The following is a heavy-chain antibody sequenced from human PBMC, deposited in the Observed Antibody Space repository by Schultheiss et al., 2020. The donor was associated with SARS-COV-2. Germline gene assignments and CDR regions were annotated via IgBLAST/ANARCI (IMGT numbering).Heavy chain of an antibody. V-gene: IGHV4-34*01. D-gene: IGHD6-6*01. CDR2: INHSGST. CDR3: ARGITPIIAARPGYYYYYMDV. J-gene: IGHJ6*03. Sequence: SQTLSLTCAVYGGSFSGYYWSWIRRPPGKGLEWIGEINHSGSTNYNPSLKSRVTISVDTSKNQFSLKLSSVTAADTAVYYCARGITPIIAARPGYYYYYMDVWGKGTTVTVSS. CDR1: GGSFSGYY.